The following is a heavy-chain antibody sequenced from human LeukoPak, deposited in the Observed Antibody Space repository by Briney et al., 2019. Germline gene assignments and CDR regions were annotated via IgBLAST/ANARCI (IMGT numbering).Heavy chain of an antibody. CDR3: ARDQDYGDYAYYFDY. Sequence: ASVKVSWKASGYTFTSYGISWVRQAPGQGLEWMGWISAYNGNTNYAQKLQGRVTMTTDTSTSTAYMELRSLRSDDTAVYYCARDQDYGDYAYYFDYWGQGTLVTVSS. V-gene: IGHV1-18*01. CDR1: GYTFTSYG. J-gene: IGHJ4*02. CDR2: ISAYNGNT. D-gene: IGHD4-17*01.